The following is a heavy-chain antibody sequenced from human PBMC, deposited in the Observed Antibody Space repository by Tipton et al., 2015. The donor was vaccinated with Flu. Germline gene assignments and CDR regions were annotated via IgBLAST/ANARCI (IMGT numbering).Heavy chain of an antibody. CDR2: ICHSGST. D-gene: IGHD3-9*01. Sequence: LRLSCAVYGGSFSGYYWTWFRQSPGKGLEWIGEICHSGSTNYNPSLKSRVTISVDTSKNQFSLKLSSLTAADTAVYYCARGDGGDILTGYDYWGQGTLVTVSS. J-gene: IGHJ4*02. CDR3: ARGDGGDILTGYDY. CDR1: GGSFSGYY. V-gene: IGHV4-34*01.